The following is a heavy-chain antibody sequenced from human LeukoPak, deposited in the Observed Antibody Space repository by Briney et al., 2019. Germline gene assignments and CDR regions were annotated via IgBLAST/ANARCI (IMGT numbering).Heavy chain of an antibody. J-gene: IGHJ3*02. CDR2: INHSGST. V-gene: IGHV4-34*01. CDR1: GGSFSGYY. D-gene: IGHD1-26*01. Sequence: PSETLSLTCAVYGGSFSGYYWSWIRQPPGKGLEWIGEINHSGSTNYNPSLKSRVTISVDTSKNQFSLKLSSVTAADTAVYYCARVVGATASDAFDIWGQGTMVTVSS. CDR3: ARVVGATASDAFDI.